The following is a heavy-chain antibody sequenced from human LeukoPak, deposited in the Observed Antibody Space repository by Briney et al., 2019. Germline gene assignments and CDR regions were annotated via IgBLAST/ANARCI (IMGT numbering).Heavy chain of an antibody. CDR2: INHSGST. Sequence: SGTLSLTCAVYGGSFSGYYWSWIRQPPGKGLEWIGEINHSGSTNYNPSLKSRVTISVDTSKNQFSLKLSSVTAADTAVYYCARGYDYFDYWGQGTLVTVSS. CDR3: ARGYDYFDY. CDR1: GGSFSGYY. V-gene: IGHV4-34*01. J-gene: IGHJ4*02.